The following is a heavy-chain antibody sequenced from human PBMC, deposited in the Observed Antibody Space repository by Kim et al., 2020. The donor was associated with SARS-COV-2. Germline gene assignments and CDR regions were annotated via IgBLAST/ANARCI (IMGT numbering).Heavy chain of an antibody. J-gene: IGHJ4*02. CDR2: IFHSGST. CDR1: GDSISSSPFY. D-gene: IGHD2-2*01. Sequence: SETLSLTCTVSGDSISSSPFYWGWIRQPPGKGLEWIGSIFHSGSTYHNPSLKSRVTISIDTSRNEFSLKLSSLTAADTAVYYCARASNVARFFKWGPGT. V-gene: IGHV4-39*02. CDR3: ARASNVARFFK.